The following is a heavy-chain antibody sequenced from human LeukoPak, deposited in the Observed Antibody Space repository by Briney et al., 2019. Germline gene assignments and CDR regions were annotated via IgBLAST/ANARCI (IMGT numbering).Heavy chain of an antibody. CDR1: GYTFTSYY. Sequence: ASVTVSCKASGYTFTSYYMHWVRQAPGQGLEWMGIINPSGGSTSYAQKFQGRVTMTRDMSTSTVYMELSSLRSEDTAVYYCSSGGRYYYYMDVWGKGTTVTISS. CDR3: SSGGRYYYYMDV. D-gene: IGHD2-15*01. CDR2: INPSGGST. J-gene: IGHJ6*03. V-gene: IGHV1-46*01.